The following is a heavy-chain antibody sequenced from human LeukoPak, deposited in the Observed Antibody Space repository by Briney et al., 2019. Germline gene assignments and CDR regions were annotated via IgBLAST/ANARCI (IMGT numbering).Heavy chain of an antibody. D-gene: IGHD4-23*01. Sequence: GGSLRLTCAASGFTFSSYWMNWVRQAPGKGLVWVSRIASDGSSTTYADSVKGRFSISRDNAKNTLYLQMNSLRVEDTAVYYCARGRPHGNDYWGQGTLVTVSS. CDR3: ARGRPHGNDY. CDR1: GFTFSSYW. CDR2: IASDGSST. J-gene: IGHJ4*02. V-gene: IGHV3-74*01.